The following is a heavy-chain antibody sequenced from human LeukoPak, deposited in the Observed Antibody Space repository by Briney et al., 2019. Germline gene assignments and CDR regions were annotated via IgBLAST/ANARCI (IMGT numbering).Heavy chain of an antibody. J-gene: IGHJ4*02. CDR1: GYTFTGSY. Sequence: GASVKVSCKASGYTFTGSYIHWVRQAPGQGLERMGWINPNSGGTSSAQKFQGRVTMTRDTSVSTAYMELSRLRSDDTALYYCARETGYCSGGRCYFIYWGQGTLVTVSS. V-gene: IGHV1-2*02. CDR3: ARETGYCSGGRCYFIY. D-gene: IGHD2-15*01. CDR2: INPNSGGT.